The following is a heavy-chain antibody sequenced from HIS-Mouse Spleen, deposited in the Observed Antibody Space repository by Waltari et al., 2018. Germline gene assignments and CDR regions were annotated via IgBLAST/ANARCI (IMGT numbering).Heavy chain of an antibody. CDR3: ARVTTVTYYYYYGMDV. D-gene: IGHD4-4*01. Sequence: QVQLQESGPGLVKPSETLSLTCTVSGYSISSGYYWGWIRQPPGKGLEWIGSIYHSGSTYYNPSLKGRVPISVDPSKNQFSLKLSSVTAADTAVYYCARVTTVTYYYYYGMDVWGQGTTVTVSS. V-gene: IGHV4-38-2*02. CDR1: GYSISSGYY. CDR2: IYHSGST. J-gene: IGHJ6*02.